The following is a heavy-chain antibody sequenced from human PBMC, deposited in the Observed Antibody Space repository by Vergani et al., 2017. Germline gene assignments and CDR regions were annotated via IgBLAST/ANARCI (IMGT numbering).Heavy chain of an antibody. J-gene: IGHJ6*02. CDR1: GFTFSSYS. D-gene: IGHD5-24*01. V-gene: IGHV3-48*04. CDR3: ARESARWLQLRYYYYGMDV. Sequence: EVQLVESGGGLVQPGGSLRLSCAASGFTFSSYSMNWVRQAPGKGLEWVSYISSSSSTIYYADSVKGRFTISRDNAKNSLYLQMNSLRAEDTAVYYCARESARWLQLRYYYYGMDVWGQGTTVTVSS. CDR2: ISSSSSTI.